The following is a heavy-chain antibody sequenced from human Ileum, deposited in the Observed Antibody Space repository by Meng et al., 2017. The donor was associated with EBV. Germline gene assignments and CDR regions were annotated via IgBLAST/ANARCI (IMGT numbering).Heavy chain of an antibody. Sequence: QLQLQESGPGLVKPSDTLSLTGSVSGGSFSSRKYYWGWIRQPPGKALEWIASIYYSGTTYYNPSLQSRVSISVDKSKNQVSLNMTSMTAADTAVYYCASRELAPFDYWGQGTLVTVSS. CDR2: IYYSGTT. J-gene: IGHJ4*02. CDR3: ASRELAPFDY. V-gene: IGHV4-39*07. D-gene: IGHD1-26*01. CDR1: GGSFSSRKYY.